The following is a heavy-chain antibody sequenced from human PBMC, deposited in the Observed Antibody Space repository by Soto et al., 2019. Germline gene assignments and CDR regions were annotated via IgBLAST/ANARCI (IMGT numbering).Heavy chain of an antibody. D-gene: IGHD3-16*01. Sequence: PPETLSLTCTVSSASFSKYYWSWIRQPPGKGLEWIGYIYFNGNTNYNPPLKRRVTISIDTSKKQISLNLTSVTDADTAVYYCASVTFGGVVLAHWGQGTLVTVSS. V-gene: IGHV4-59*01. CDR1: SASFSKYY. J-gene: IGHJ4*02. CDR3: ASVTFGGVVLAH. CDR2: IYFNGNT.